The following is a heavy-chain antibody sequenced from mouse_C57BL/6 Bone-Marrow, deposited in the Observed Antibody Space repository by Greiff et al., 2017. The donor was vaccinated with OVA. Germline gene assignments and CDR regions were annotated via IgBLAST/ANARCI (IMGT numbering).Heavy chain of an antibody. CDR2: IWTGGGT. D-gene: IGHD1-1*01. Sequence: QVQLQQSGPGLVAPSQSLSITCTVSGFSLTSYAISWVRRPPGKGLAWLGVIWTGGGTNYNSALKSRLSISKDNSKSQVFLKMNSLQTDDTARYYCASLITTVVATDWYFDVWGTGTTVTVSS. J-gene: IGHJ1*03. V-gene: IGHV2-9-1*01. CDR1: GFSLTSYA. CDR3: ASLITTVVATDWYFDV.